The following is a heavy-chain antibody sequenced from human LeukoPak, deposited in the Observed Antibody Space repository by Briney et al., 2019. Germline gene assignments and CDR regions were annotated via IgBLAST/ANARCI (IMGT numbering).Heavy chain of an antibody. V-gene: IGHV4-61*01. CDR3: ARDLGDSSPLDY. CDR2: IYYSGST. CDR1: GGSISSSSYY. D-gene: IGHD3-22*01. Sequence: SETLSLTCTVSGGSISSSSYYWSWIRQPPGKGLEWIAYIYYSGSTNYNPSLKSRVTMSVDTSKNQFSLKLSSVTAADTAVYYCARDLGDSSPLDYWGQGTLVTVSS. J-gene: IGHJ4*02.